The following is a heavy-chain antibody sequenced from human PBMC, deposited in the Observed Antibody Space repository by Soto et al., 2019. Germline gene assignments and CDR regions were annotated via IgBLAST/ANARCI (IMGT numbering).Heavy chain of an antibody. CDR2: IIPICGTA. CDR3: ARPYDILTGYFPGPYYYYGMDV. D-gene: IGHD3-9*01. J-gene: IGHJ6*02. Sequence: GASVKVSCKASGGTFSSYAISWVRQAPGQGLEWMGGIIPICGTANYAQKFQGRVTITADASTSTAYMELSSLRSEDTAVYYCARPYDILTGYFPGPYYYYGMDVWGQGTTVTVSS. V-gene: IGHV1-69*13. CDR1: GGTFSSYA.